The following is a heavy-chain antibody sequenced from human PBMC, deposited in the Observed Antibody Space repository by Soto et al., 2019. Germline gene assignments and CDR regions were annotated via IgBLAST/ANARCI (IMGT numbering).Heavy chain of an antibody. D-gene: IGHD5-18*01. CDR1: GFTFTSYC. CDR3: TRSITGYSYADT. V-gene: IGHV3-74*01. J-gene: IGHJ5*02. CDR2: INSDGSST. Sequence: EVQLMESGGGLVQPGGSLRLSCAASGFTFTSYCMHWVRQAPGKGLVWVSRINSDGSSTVYVDSVKGRFTISRDNAKNTLYLQMNSLRAEDTAVYYCTRSITGYSYADTWGQGTLVTVSS.